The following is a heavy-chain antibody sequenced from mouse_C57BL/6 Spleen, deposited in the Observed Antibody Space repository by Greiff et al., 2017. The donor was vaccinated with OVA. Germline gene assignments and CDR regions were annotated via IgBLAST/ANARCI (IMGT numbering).Heavy chain of an antibody. D-gene: IGHD2-12*01. CDR3: ARSLLYGMDY. V-gene: IGHV3-6*01. CDR1: GYSITSGYY. Sequence: EVKLQESGPGLVKPSQSLSLTCSVTGYSITSGYYWNWIRQFPGNKLEWMGYISYDGSNNYNPSLKNRISITRDTSKNQFFLKLNSVTTEDTATYYCARSLLYGMDYWGQGTSVTVSS. J-gene: IGHJ4*01. CDR2: ISYDGSN.